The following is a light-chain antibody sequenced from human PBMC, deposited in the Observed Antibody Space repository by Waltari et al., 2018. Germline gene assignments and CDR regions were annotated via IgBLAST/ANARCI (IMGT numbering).Light chain of an antibody. J-gene: IGLJ3*02. CDR1: SSNIGAGYG. V-gene: IGLV1-40*01. Sequence: QSALTQPPSMSGAPGQRVTIACAVTSSNIGAGYGVQWYQQHPGQSPQLLLADTNNRPSGLPDRFSGSTSGTSAYLAITGLQAEDEADYYCQTYDRGLGGHWVFGGGTKLTV. CDR2: DTN. CDR3: QTYDRGLGGHWV.